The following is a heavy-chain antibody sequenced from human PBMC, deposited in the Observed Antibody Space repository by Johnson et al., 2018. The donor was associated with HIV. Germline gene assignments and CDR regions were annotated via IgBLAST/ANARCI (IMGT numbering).Heavy chain of an antibody. CDR3: AREIPYDYVWGSYRPGAFDI. D-gene: IGHD3-16*02. V-gene: IGHV3-NL1*01. J-gene: IGHJ3*02. Sequence: QVQLVESGGGVVQPGRSLRLSCVGSGFTFSGYAMHWVRQAPGKGLEWVSDIYTGGSTYYADSVKHRFTISRDNSKKTLYLEIKSLRTEDTALYYCAREIPYDYVWGSYRPGAFDIWDQGTMVTVSS. CDR2: IYTGGST. CDR1: GFTFSGYA.